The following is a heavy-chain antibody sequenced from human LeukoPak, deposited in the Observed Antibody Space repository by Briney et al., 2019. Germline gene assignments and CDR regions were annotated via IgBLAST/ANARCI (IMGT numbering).Heavy chain of an antibody. CDR2: FYCSGSI. Sequence: SETLSLTCTVSGGSISSSYWSWIRHPPRKGLEWIGYFYCSGSIKYNPSLKSRVTISVDKSTNQFSLKLSSVTAADTAVYYCARGRFLDAFDIWGQGTMVTVSS. J-gene: IGHJ3*02. D-gene: IGHD3-3*01. CDR3: ARGRFLDAFDI. CDR1: GGSISSSY. V-gene: IGHV4-59*01.